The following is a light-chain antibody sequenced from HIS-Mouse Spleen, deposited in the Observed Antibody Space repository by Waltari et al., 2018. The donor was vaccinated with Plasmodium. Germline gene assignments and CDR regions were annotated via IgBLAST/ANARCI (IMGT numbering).Light chain of an antibody. V-gene: IGLV3-10*01. CDR1: PLQKKY. J-gene: IGLJ3*02. CDR3: YSTDSSGNHRV. Sequence: SYELTQPPSVSVSPGKTARTTCSGKPLQKKYAYWYQQKSGQAPVLVIYEDSKRPSGIPERFSGSSSGTMATLTISGAQVEDEADYYCYSTDSSGNHRVFGGGTKLTVL. CDR2: EDS.